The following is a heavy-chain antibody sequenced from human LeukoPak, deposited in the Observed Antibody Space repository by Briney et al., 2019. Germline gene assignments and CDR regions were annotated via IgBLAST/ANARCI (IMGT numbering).Heavy chain of an antibody. V-gene: IGHV4-39*07. D-gene: IGHD3-10*01. Sequence: SETLSLTCTVSGGSISSSSYYWGWIRQPPGKGLEWIGSIYYSGSTYYNPSLKSRVAISVDTSKNQFSLKLSSVTAADTAVYYCARGRWFGERNPDAFDIWGQGTMVTVSS. CDR1: GGSISSSSYY. J-gene: IGHJ3*02. CDR2: IYYSGST. CDR3: ARGRWFGERNPDAFDI.